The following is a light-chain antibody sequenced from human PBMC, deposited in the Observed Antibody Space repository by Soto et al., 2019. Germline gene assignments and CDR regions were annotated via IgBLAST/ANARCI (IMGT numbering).Light chain of an antibody. CDR2: GTS. J-gene: IGKJ2*01. Sequence: EIVLTQSPGTLSLSPGERATLSCRASENVATSYLGWYQQKPGQAPRLLISGTSTRATGIPDRFSGAGSGTDFILIISRLEPEDSAIYFCQEYGRSPYTFGLGTKLEIK. V-gene: IGKV3-20*01. CDR1: ENVATSY. CDR3: QEYGRSPYT.